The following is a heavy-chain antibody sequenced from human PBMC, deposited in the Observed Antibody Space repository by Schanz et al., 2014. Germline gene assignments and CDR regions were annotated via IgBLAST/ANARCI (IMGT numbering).Heavy chain of an antibody. CDR3: ARDGGEVVRGVIEGVNHYYYGMDV. J-gene: IGHJ6*02. Sequence: QVQLVQSGAEVKKPGSSVKVSCKASGGTFSTYTISWVRQAPGQGLEWMGRIIPILGIANYAQKFQGRVTITADKSTFTAYMEVSSLRSEDTAVYYCARDGGEVVRGVIEGVNHYYYGMDVWGQGTTVTVSS. CDR1: GGTFSTYT. V-gene: IGHV1-69*08. CDR2: IIPILGIA. D-gene: IGHD3-10*01.